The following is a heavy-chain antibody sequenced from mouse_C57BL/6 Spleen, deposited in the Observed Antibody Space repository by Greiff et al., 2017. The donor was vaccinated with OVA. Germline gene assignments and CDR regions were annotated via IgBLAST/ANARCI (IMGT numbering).Heavy chain of an antibody. V-gene: IGHV7-1*01. CDR1: GFTFSDFY. Sequence: EVMLVESGGGLVQSGRSLRLSCATSGFTFSDFYMEWVRQAPGKGLEWIAASRNKANDYTTEYSASVKGRFIVSRDTSQSILYLQMNALRAEDTAIYYCARDALGRYYAMDYWGQGTSVTVSS. J-gene: IGHJ4*01. CDR3: ARDALGRYYAMDY. CDR2: SRNKANDYTT. D-gene: IGHD4-1*01.